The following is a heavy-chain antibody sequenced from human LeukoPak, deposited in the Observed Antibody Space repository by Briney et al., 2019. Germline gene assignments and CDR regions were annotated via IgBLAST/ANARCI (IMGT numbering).Heavy chain of an antibody. CDR3: ARVRDGYNLDYYYMDV. CDR2: IYYSGDT. CDR1: GYSISSGYY. Sequence: SETLSLTCTLSGYSISSGYYWGWIRQPPGKGLEWIGYIYYSGDTNYNPSLQSRVTISVDTSKNQFSLKLSSVTAADTAVYYCARVRDGYNLDYYYMDVWGKGTTVTISS. V-gene: IGHV4-38-2*02. J-gene: IGHJ6*03. D-gene: IGHD5-24*01.